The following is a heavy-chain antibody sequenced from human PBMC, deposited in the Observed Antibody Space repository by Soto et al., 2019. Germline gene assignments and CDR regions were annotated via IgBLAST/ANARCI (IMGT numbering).Heavy chain of an antibody. V-gene: IGHV4-59*01. J-gene: IGHJ6*02. CDR2: IHYSGTT. Sequence: SETLSLTCTVSGDSISRYYWTWIRQPPGKGLEWIGYIHYSGTTNYNPSLKSRVTISLDTSKNQFSLKLRSVTAADTAVYYCSRDELRSAVAGSFYGMDVWGQGTTVTVSS. CDR3: SRDELRSAVAGSFYGMDV. D-gene: IGHD6-13*01. CDR1: GDSISRYY.